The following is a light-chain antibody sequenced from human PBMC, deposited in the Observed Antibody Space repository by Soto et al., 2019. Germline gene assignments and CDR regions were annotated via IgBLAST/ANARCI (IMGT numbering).Light chain of an antibody. CDR3: QQYNSYWT. CDR2: DAS. J-gene: IGKJ1*01. Sequence: DIQLTRCPSNRSCALADVFTITFRASQSIRSWLAWYQQKAGKAPKLLIYDASSLESGVASRFSGSGSGTEFTITISSVQPDDFATYYCQQYNSYWTFGQGTKVDIK. CDR1: QSIRSW. V-gene: IGKV1-5*01.